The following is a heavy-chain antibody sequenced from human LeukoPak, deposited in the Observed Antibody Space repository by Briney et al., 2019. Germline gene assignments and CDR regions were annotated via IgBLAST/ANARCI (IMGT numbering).Heavy chain of an antibody. CDR1: VGSISSYY. CDR3: ARGSPLDWYFDL. J-gene: IGHJ2*01. Sequence: PSETLSLTCTVSVGSISSYYWSWIRQPPGKGLEWIGYMYSSESTKYNPSLKSRVTISVDTSGNQFSLKLTSLTAADTAVYYCARGSPLDWYFDLWGRGTLVTVSS. V-gene: IGHV4-59*01. CDR2: MYSSEST.